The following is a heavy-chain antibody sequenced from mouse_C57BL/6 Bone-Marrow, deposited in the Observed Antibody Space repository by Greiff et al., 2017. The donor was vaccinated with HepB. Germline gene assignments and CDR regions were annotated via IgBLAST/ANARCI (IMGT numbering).Heavy chain of an antibody. D-gene: IGHD1-1*01. V-gene: IGHV1-82*01. CDR2: IYPGDGDT. CDR1: GYAFSSSW. J-gene: IGHJ1*03. CDR3: ARSHYYGSSTHDV. Sequence: QVQLQQSGPELVKPGASVKISCKASGYAFSSSWMNWVKQRPGKGLEWIGRIYPGDGDTNYNGKFKGKATLTADKSSSTAYMQLSSLTSEDSAVYVCARSHYYGSSTHDVWGTGTTVTVSS.